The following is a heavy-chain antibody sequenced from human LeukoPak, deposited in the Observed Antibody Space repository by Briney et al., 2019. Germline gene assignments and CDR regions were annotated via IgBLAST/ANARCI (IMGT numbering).Heavy chain of an antibody. Sequence: KPSETLFLTCTVSGGSIGSYYWHWIRQPPGKGLEWIGYIYFTGSTNYNPSLKSRVTISVDTSKNQFSLKLNSVTAADTAIYYCARSTYSSSQWDYWGQGTLVTVFS. CDR1: GGSIGSYY. D-gene: IGHD6-13*01. CDR2: IYFTGST. V-gene: IGHV4-59*01. CDR3: ARSTYSSSQWDY. J-gene: IGHJ4*02.